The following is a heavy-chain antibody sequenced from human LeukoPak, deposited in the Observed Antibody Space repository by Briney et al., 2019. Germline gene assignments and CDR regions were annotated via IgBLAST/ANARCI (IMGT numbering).Heavy chain of an antibody. V-gene: IGHV3-30*18. CDR2: ISYDGSNK. D-gene: IGHD3-10*01. Sequence: PGGSLRLSCAASGFTFSSYGMHRVRQAPGKGLEWVAVISYDGSNKYYADSVKGRSTISRDNSKNTLYLQMNSLRAEDTAVYYCAKGGYLGSGSYYHFGYWGQGTLVTVSS. J-gene: IGHJ4*02. CDR3: AKGGYLGSGSYYHFGY. CDR1: GFTFSSYG.